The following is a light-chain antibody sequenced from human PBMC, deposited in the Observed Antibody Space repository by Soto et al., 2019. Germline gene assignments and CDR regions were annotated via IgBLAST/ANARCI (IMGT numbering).Light chain of an antibody. Sequence: DIQMTQSPSSLSASVGDRVTITCRASQIISNYLNWYQQKPGKAPKLLIYAASSLQSGVPSRFSASGSGTDFTLTISSLQPEDFATYYCQQSYSTPPTFGQGTKV. J-gene: IGKJ1*01. CDR3: QQSYSTPPT. CDR2: AAS. V-gene: IGKV1-39*01. CDR1: QIISNY.